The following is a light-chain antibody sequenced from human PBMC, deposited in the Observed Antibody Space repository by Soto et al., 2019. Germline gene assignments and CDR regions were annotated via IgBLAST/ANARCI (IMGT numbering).Light chain of an antibody. CDR2: AAS. J-gene: IGKJ1*01. CDR3: QQSYMTPWT. V-gene: IGKV1-39*01. CDR1: QTISRF. Sequence: DIQVTQSPSSLSASVGDRVTITCRASQTISRFLNWYQQKPGKAPKLLIYAASSLQSGVPSRYSGSGSGTDFTITISSLQPEDSASYYCQQSYMTPWTFGQGTRVEIK.